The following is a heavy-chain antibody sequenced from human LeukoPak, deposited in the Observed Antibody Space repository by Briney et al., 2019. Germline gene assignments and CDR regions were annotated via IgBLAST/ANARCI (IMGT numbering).Heavy chain of an antibody. J-gene: IGHJ4*02. V-gene: IGHV3-21*01. D-gene: IGHD1-26*01. CDR1: GFKFSSYS. CDR2: ISSSSSYI. CDR3: ASSGSFDY. Sequence: GGSLRLSCAASGFKFSSYSMKWVRQAPGKGLEWVSFISSSSSYIYYADSVKGRFTISRDNSKNTLYLQMNSLRAEDTAVYYCASSGSFDYWGQGTLVTVSS.